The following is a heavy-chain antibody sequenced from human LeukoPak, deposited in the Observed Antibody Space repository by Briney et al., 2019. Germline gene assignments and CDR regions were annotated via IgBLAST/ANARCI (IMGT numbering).Heavy chain of an antibody. D-gene: IGHD3-9*01. V-gene: IGHV4-38-2*02. J-gene: IGHJ4*02. CDR2: IYHSGST. Sequence: PSETLSLTCTVSGYSISSGYYWGWIRQPPGKGLEWIGSIYHSGSTYYNPSLKSRVTISVDTSKNQFSLKLSSVTAADTAVYYCARGGVRYFDSFDYWGQGTLVTVSS. CDR1: GYSISSGYY. CDR3: ARGGVRYFDSFDY.